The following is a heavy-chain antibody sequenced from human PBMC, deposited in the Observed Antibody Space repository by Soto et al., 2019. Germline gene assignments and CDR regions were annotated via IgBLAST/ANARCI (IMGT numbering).Heavy chain of an antibody. CDR1: GFTFSSYG. CDR3: AREPRLRYFDWLLDYYYGMDV. Sequence: XGSLRLSCAASGFTFSSYGMHWVRQAPGKGLEWVAVIWYDGSNKYYADSVKGRFTISRDNSKNTLYLQMNSLRAEDTAVYYCAREPRLRYFDWLLDYYYGMDVWGKKTTVTVSS. J-gene: IGHJ6*04. D-gene: IGHD3-9*01. CDR2: IWYDGSNK. V-gene: IGHV3-33*01.